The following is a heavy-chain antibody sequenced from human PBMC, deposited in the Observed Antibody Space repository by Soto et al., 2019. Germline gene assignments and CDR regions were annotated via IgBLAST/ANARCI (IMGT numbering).Heavy chain of an antibody. V-gene: IGHV4-39*01. D-gene: IGHD5-12*01. J-gene: IGHJ2*01. Sequence: QLQLQESGPGLVKPSETLSLTCTVSGGSISSSSYYWGWIRQPPGKGLEWIGSIYYSGSTYYNPSLKSRVTRSXXTXKXXFSLKLSSVTAADTAVYYCARLNKRWLQLGWYFDLWGRGTLVTVSS. CDR2: IYYSGST. CDR3: ARLNKRWLQLGWYFDL. CDR1: GGSISSSSYY.